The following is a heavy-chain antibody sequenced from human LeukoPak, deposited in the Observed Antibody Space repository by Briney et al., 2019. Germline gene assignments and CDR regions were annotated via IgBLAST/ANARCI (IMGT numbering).Heavy chain of an antibody. D-gene: IGHD3-3*01. CDR1: GYTFTGYY. CDR2: IITNFGST. V-gene: IGHV1-69*13. J-gene: IGHJ4*02. Sequence: SVKVSCKASGYTFTGYYMHWVRQAPGQGLEWMGGIITNFGSTNYAQKYQGRVTITADESTSTAYMELSSLRSEDTAVYYCARPRTYYDFWRGYPPFDYWGQGTLVTVSS. CDR3: ARPRTYYDFWRGYPPFDY.